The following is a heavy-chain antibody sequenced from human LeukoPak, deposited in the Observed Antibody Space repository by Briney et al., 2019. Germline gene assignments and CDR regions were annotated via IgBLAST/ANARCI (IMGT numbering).Heavy chain of an antibody. Sequence: PGESLRLSCAASGFTFSSYWMGWVRQAPGKGLEWVAKIKQDGSEKYYVDSVRGRFTISRDNAKNSLYLQMNSLRAEDTAVYYCARARGGYDFSYYYYMDVWGKGTTVTVSS. J-gene: IGHJ6*03. CDR2: IKQDGSEK. CDR1: GFTFSSYW. D-gene: IGHD3-3*01. V-gene: IGHV3-7*01. CDR3: ARARGGYDFSYYYYMDV.